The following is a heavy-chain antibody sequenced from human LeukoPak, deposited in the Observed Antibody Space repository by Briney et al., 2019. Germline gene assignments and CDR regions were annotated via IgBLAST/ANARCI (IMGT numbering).Heavy chain of an antibody. CDR3: ARLAYCGGDCYPYYYYYGMDV. CDR2: IYPGDSDT. V-gene: IGHV5-51*01. CDR1: GYSFTSYW. Sequence: GESLKISCKGSGYSFTSYWIGWVRQMPGKGLEWMGIIYPGDSDTRYSPSFQGQVTISADKSISTAYLQWSSLKASDTAMYYSARLAYCGGDCYPYYYYYGMDVWGQGTTVTVSS. J-gene: IGHJ6*02. D-gene: IGHD2-21*02.